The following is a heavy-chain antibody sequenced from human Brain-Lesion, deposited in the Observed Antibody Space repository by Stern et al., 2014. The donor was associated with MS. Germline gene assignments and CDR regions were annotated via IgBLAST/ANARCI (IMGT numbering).Heavy chain of an antibody. Sequence: EVQLVESGGVVVQPGGSLRLSCAAFGFPFDDLAMHWVRQAPGKGLEWVSLITWDGGSTSYTDSVKGRFSISRDNRKSFLYLQMNSLRPEDTALYYCAGGLGFWGRGTLVTVSS. D-gene: IGHD2-21*01. CDR1: GFPFDDLA. CDR2: ITWDGGST. V-gene: IGHV3-43D*03. J-gene: IGHJ4*02. CDR3: AGGLGF.